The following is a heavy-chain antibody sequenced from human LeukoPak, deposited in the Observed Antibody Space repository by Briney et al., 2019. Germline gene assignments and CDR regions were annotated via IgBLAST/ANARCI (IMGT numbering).Heavy chain of an antibody. J-gene: IGHJ4*02. Sequence: GGSLRLSCAASGFTFSSYSMNWVRQAPGKGLEWVSSISSSSSYIYYADSVKGRFTISRDNAKNSLYPQMNSLRAEDTAVYYCARDLMSYYDSSGNGYWGQGTLVTVSS. CDR3: ARDLMSYYDSSGNGY. CDR1: GFTFSSYS. D-gene: IGHD3-22*01. CDR2: ISSSSSYI. V-gene: IGHV3-21*01.